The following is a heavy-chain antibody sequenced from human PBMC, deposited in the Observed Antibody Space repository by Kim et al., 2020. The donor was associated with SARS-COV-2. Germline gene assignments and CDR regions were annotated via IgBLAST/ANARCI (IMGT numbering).Heavy chain of an antibody. D-gene: IGHD4-17*01. Sequence: YAQKFQGRVTITADESTSTAYMELSSLRSEDTAVYYCARRRLYGDSPFDYWGQGTLVTVSS. CDR3: ARRRLYGDSPFDY. J-gene: IGHJ4*02. V-gene: IGHV1-69*01.